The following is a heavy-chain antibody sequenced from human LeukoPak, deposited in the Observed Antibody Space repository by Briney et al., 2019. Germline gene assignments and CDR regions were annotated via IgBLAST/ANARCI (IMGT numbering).Heavy chain of an antibody. CDR2: IYYSGST. D-gene: IGHD4-11*01. V-gene: IGHV4-39*01. CDR1: GGSISSSSYC. CDR3: ARLVAYSNYEGYFDY. Sequence: SETLSLTCTVSGGSISSSSYCWGWIRQPPGKGLEWIGSIYYSGSTYYNPSLKSRVTISVDTSKNQSSLKLSSVTAADTAVYYCARLVAYSNYEGYFDYWGQGTLVTVSS. J-gene: IGHJ4*02.